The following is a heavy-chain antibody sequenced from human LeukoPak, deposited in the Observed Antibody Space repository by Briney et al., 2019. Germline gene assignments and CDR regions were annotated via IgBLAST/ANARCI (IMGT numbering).Heavy chain of an antibody. V-gene: IGHV3-53*01. CDR1: GFTVSSNY. J-gene: IGHJ4*02. D-gene: IGHD2-15*01. CDR2: IYSGGST. Sequence: PGGSLRLSCAASGFTVSSNYMSWVRQAPGKGLEWVSVIYSGGSTYYADSVKGRFTISRDNSKNTLYLQMNGLRAEDTAVYYCARLVAATSLDYWGQGTLVTVSS. CDR3: ARLVAATSLDY.